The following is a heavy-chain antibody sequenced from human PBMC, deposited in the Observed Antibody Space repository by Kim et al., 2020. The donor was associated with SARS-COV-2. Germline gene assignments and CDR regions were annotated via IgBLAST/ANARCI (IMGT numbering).Heavy chain of an antibody. CDR3: ARGSGSYNAFDI. D-gene: IGHD1-26*01. Sequence: YYADSVRGRFTISRDNAKNSLYLQMNSLRAEDTAVYYCARGSGSYNAFDIWGQGTMVTVSS. J-gene: IGHJ3*02. V-gene: IGHV3-21*01.